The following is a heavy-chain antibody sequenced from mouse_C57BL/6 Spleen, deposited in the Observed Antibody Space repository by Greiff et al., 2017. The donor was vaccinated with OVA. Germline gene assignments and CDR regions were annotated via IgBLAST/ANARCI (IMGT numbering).Heavy chain of an antibody. CDR2: INPGSGGT. CDR3: ARGDYGNYYFDD. J-gene: IGHJ2*01. V-gene: IGHV1-54*01. CDR1: GYAFTNYL. Sequence: VQLQESGAELVRPGTSVKVSCKASGYAFTNYLIEWVKQRPGQGLEWIGVINPGSGGTNYNEKFKGKATLSADKSSSTAYMQLSSLTSEDSAVYFCARGDYGNYYFDDWGQGTTLTVSS. D-gene: IGHD2-1*01.